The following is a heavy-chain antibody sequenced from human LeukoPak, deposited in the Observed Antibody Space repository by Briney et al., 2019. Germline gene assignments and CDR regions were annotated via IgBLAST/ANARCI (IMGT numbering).Heavy chain of an antibody. CDR1: GYTFTSYY. V-gene: IGHV1-46*01. CDR2: INPSGGST. Sequence: GASVKVSCKASGYTFTSYYMHWVRQAPGQGLEWMGIINPSGGSTSYAQKFQGRVTMTRDTSTSTVYMELSSLRSEDTAVYYCARVSQGWFGEFSFDYWGQGTLVTVSS. D-gene: IGHD3-10*01. CDR3: ARVSQGWFGEFSFDY. J-gene: IGHJ4*02.